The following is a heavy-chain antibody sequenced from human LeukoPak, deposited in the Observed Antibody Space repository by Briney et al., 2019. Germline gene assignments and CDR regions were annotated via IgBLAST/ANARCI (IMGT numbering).Heavy chain of an antibody. D-gene: IGHD6-19*01. CDR2: IWYDGSRK. CDR1: GFTFSSYG. CDR3: AREIKLREWLIDFYYYGMDV. J-gene: IGHJ6*02. Sequence: PGGSLRLSCAASGFTFSSYGMHWVRQAPRKRLERVAIIWYDGSRKYYADSVKGRFTISRDSSKNTLYLQMDSLRAEDTAVYYCAREIKLREWLIDFYYYGMDVWGQGTTVTVSS. V-gene: IGHV3-33*01.